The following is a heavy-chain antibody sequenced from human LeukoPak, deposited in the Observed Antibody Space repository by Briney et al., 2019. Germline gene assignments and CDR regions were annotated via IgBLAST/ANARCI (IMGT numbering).Heavy chain of an antibody. CDR1: GFTFSSYS. V-gene: IGHV3-21*04. CDR3: AKSIVAARPPHYFDY. D-gene: IGHD6-6*01. Sequence: GGSLRLSCAASGFTFSSYSMNWVRQAPGKGLEWVSSISSSSSYIYYADSVKGRFTISRDNSKNTLYLQINSLRAEDTAVYYCAKSIVAARPPHYFDYWGQGTLVTVSS. CDR2: ISSSSSYI. J-gene: IGHJ4*02.